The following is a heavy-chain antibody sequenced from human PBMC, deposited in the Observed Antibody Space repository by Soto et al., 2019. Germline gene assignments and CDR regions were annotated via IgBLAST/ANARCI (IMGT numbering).Heavy chain of an antibody. CDR1: GGSFRGYY. D-gene: IGHD6-13*01. V-gene: IGHV4-34*01. CDR2: INHSGST. J-gene: IGHJ5*02. CDR3: ARGLFPLYSSLGGCWFDP. Sequence: QVQLQQCGAGLLKPSETLSLTCAVYGGSFRGYYWSWIRQPPGKGLEWIGEINHSGSTNYNPSLKGRVTISVDTSKNKFSLKLSSVNSADTAVYSCARGLFPLYSSLGGCWFDPWGQGTLVTVSA.